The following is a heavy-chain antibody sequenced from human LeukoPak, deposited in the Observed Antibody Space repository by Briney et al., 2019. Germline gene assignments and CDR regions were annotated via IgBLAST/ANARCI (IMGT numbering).Heavy chain of an antibody. CDR2: INPVGSRI. CDR1: GFTFSTSW. D-gene: IGHD5-12*01. Sequence: GGSLRLSCAASGFTFSTSWMTWVRQAPGKGLDWLGNINPVGSRINYVDSVKGRFTFARDNAKNSLFLQMNSLRAEDTAVFYCARDSGYNAFDIWGQGTMVTISS. J-gene: IGHJ3*02. V-gene: IGHV3-7*01. CDR3: ARDSGYNAFDI.